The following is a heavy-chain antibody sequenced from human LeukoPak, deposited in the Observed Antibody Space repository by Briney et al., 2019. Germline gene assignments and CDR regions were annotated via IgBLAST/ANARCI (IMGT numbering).Heavy chain of an antibody. CDR1: GFTFSSYA. D-gene: IGHD6-13*01. CDR2: ISYDGSNK. J-gene: IGHJ6*03. V-gene: IGHV3-30-3*01. Sequence: PGGSLRLSCAASGFTFSSYAMHWVRQAPGKGLEWVAVISYDGSNKYYADSVKGRFTISRDNSKNTLYLQMNSLRAEDTAVYYCARDPPPRIAAAGPGHYMDVWGKGTTVTVSS. CDR3: ARDPPPRIAAAGPGHYMDV.